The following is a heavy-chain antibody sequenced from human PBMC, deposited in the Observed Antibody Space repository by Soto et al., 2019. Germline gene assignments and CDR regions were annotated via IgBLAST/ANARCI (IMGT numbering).Heavy chain of an antibody. CDR2: IYYIGST. Sequence: QVQLQESGPGLVKPSETLSLTCTVSCGSISSYYWSWIRKPPGSGLERVGYIYYIGSTNYNPSIKNRVTISVDTSKNHFSLKLSSVTAADTAVYYCAREGNDSSGYYFDYWGQGTLVTVSS. CDR3: AREGNDSSGYYFDY. D-gene: IGHD3-22*01. CDR1: CGSISSYY. J-gene: IGHJ4*02. V-gene: IGHV4-59*01.